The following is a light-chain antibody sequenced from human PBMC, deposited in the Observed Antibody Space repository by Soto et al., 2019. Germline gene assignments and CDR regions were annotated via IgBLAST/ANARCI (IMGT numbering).Light chain of an antibody. Sequence: QMTPSPSSLSASVGDRVTISFRASQSIATYLNWYQQKPGKAPNLLIYEASSLQSGVPSGFSGTGSGTDFTLTISSLQPEDFATYYCQQTYSTPRTFGQGTKVDIK. V-gene: IGKV1-39*01. CDR1: QSIATY. CDR2: EAS. CDR3: QQTYSTPRT. J-gene: IGKJ1*01.